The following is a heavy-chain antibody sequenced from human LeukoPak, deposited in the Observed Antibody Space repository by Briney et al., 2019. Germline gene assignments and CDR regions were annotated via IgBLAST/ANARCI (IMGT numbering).Heavy chain of an antibody. Sequence: QSGGSLRLSCAASGFTFSSYGMHWVRQAPGKGLEWVAFIRYDGSNKYYADSVKGRFTISRDNSKNTLYLQMNSLRAEDTAVYYCAKETSYRRCFDYWGQGTLVTVSS. V-gene: IGHV3-30*02. J-gene: IGHJ4*02. CDR2: IRYDGSNK. CDR1: GFTFSSYG. CDR3: AKETSYRRCFDY. D-gene: IGHD1-26*01.